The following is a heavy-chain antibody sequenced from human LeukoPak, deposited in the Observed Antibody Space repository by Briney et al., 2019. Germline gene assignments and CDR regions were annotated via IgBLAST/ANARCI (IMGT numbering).Heavy chain of an antibody. CDR3: ARNPYYYDSSGYYPQDI. V-gene: IGHV1-8*03. Sequence: ASVKVSCKASGYTFTSYDINWVRQATGQGLEWMGWMNPNSGNTGYAQKFQGRVTITADKSTSTAYMELSSLRSEDTAVYYCARNPYYYDSSGYYPQDIWGQGTMVTVSS. D-gene: IGHD3-22*01. J-gene: IGHJ3*02. CDR2: MNPNSGNT. CDR1: GYTFTSYD.